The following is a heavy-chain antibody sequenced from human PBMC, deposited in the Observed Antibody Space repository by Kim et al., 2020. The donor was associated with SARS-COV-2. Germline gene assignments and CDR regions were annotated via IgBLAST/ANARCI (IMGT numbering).Heavy chain of an antibody. D-gene: IGHD3-22*01. Sequence: ASVKVSCKASGYTFTAYYIHWVRQAPGQGLQWMGRINPNSGGTNYAQKFQGRVTVTRDTSITTAYMELSRLRSDDTAIYYCARGRAGDYYDSSGPWGQGT. J-gene: IGHJ5*02. CDR3: ARGRAGDYYDSSGP. CDR1: GYTFTAYY. V-gene: IGHV1-2*06. CDR2: INPNSGGT.